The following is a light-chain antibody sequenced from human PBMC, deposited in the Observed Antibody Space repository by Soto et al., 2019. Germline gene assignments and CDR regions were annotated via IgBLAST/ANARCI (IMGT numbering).Light chain of an antibody. V-gene: IGLV1-51*02. CDR3: GTWDSSLSAWV. Sequence: QSVLTQPPSVSAAPGQKVTISCSGSSSNTGNNYVSWYQQLPGTAPKLHIYENNKRPSGIPDRFSGSKSGTSATLGITGLQTGDEADYYCGTWDSSLSAWVFGGGTKLTVL. CDR2: ENN. CDR1: SSNTGNNY. J-gene: IGLJ3*02.